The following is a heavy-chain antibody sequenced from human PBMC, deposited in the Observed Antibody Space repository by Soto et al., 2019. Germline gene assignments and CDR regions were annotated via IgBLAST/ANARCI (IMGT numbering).Heavy chain of an antibody. V-gene: IGHV1-8*01. J-gene: IGHJ6*02. CDR1: GYTFTSYD. D-gene: IGHD5-12*01. CDR2: MNPNSGNT. Sequence: QVQLVQSGAEVKKPGASVKVSCKASGYTFTSYDINWVRQATGQGLEWMGWMNPNSGNTGYAQKFQGRVTMTRNTSISTGYMELGSLRSEDTAVYYCARGQRGWLQYYYYYGMDVWGQGTTVTVSS. CDR3: ARGQRGWLQYYYYYGMDV.